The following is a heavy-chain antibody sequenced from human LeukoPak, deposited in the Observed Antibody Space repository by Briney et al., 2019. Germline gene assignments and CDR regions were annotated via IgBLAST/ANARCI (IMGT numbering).Heavy chain of an antibody. CDR2: ISAFNGRT. V-gene: IGHV1-18*01. Sequence: GASVKVSCEASGYMFTAYGITWVRPAPGQGLEWMGWISAFNGRTNFAQNLQGRVTMATDTSTNTAYMELRNLRSDDTAVYYCARAHAAVGWVAAFDIWGQGTMVTVSS. CDR3: ARAHAAVGWVAAFDI. CDR1: GYMFTAYG. J-gene: IGHJ3*02. D-gene: IGHD6-13*01.